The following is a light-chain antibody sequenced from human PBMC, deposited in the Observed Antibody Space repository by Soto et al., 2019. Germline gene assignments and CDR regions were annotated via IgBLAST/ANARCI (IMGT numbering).Light chain of an antibody. Sequence: EIVLTQSPGTLSLSPGERATLSCRASQNVRSNYLAWYQQKPGQAPRLLIYAASNRATGIPARFSGSGSGTDLTLTISSLEPEDFAVYYCQHRSNWPAFGGGTKVDIK. CDR2: AAS. CDR3: QHRSNWPA. CDR1: QNVRSNY. J-gene: IGKJ4*01. V-gene: IGKV3D-20*02.